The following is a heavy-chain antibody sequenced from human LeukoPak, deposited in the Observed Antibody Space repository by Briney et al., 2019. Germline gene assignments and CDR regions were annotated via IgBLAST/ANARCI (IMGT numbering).Heavy chain of an antibody. CDR3: ATEGTNYDYVWGSYRAIRYFDY. CDR1: GYTLTELS. D-gene: IGHD3-16*02. CDR2: FDPEDGET. J-gene: IGHJ4*02. V-gene: IGHV1-24*01. Sequence: ASVTVSCKVSGYTLTELSMHWVRQAPGKGLEWMGGFDPEDGETIYAQKFQGRVTMTEDTSTDTAYMELSSLRSEDTAVYYCATEGTNYDYVWGSYRAIRYFDYWGQGTLVTVSS.